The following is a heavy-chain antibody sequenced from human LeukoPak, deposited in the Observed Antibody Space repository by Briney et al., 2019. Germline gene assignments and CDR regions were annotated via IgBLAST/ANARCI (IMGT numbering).Heavy chain of an antibody. CDR1: GVSFRTYG. CDR3: AKDHTGGWSGYFDY. CDR2: IWHDASAD. V-gene: IGHV3-33*06. J-gene: IGHJ4*02. Sequence: PGRSLRPSCAASGVSFRTYGVHWVRQAPGKGLEWVAVIWHDASADFYGDSVRGRFSISRDDSRNTVYLQMDSLRADDTALYYCAKDHTGGWSGYFDYWGQGTLVTVSS. D-gene: IGHD6-19*01.